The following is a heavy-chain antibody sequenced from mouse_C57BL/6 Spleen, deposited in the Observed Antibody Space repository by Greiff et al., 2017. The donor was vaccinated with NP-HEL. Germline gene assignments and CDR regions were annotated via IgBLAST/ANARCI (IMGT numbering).Heavy chain of an antibody. V-gene: IGHV2-2*01. Sequence: VQLKESGPGLVQPSQSLSITCTVSGFSLTSYGVHWVRQSPGKGLEWLGVIWSGGSTDYNAAFISRLSISKDNSKSQVFFKMNSLQADDTAIYYCARRGYGSRDWYFDVWGTGTTVTVSS. D-gene: IGHD1-1*01. CDR3: ARRGYGSRDWYFDV. CDR1: GFSLTSYG. CDR2: IWSGGST. J-gene: IGHJ1*03.